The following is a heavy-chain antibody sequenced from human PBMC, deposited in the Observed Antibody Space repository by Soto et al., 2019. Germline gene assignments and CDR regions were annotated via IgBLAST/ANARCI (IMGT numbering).Heavy chain of an antibody. V-gene: IGHV3-13*05. J-gene: IGHJ6*02. CDR3: ARAYTGRLPRRADYYYAMDV. D-gene: IGHD2-2*02. CDR1: GFTFINFD. CDR2: IVAARDP. Sequence: PXGSLRLSCATSGFTFINFDMHWVRQVPGRGLEWVSAIVAARDPYYLGSVKGRFTISRENAKNSVYLQMNDLRAGDSAVYYCARAYTGRLPRRADYYYAMDVWGQGTTVTVSS.